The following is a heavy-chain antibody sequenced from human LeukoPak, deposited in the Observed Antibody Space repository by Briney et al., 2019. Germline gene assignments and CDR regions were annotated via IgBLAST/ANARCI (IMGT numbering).Heavy chain of an antibody. CDR2: ISAYNGNT. CDR3: AREGYYYDSSGYYVLIDY. J-gene: IGHJ4*02. Sequence: ASVKVSCKASGYTFTSYGISWVRQAPGQGLEWMGWISAYNGNTNYAQKLQGRVTMTTDTSTSTACMELRSLRSDDTAVYYCAREGYYYDSSGYYVLIDYWGQGTLVTVSS. D-gene: IGHD3-22*01. CDR1: GYTFTSYG. V-gene: IGHV1-18*01.